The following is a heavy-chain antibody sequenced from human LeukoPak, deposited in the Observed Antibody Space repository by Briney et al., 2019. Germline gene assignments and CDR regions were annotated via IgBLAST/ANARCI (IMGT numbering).Heavy chain of an antibody. D-gene: IGHD4-11*01. CDR2: SNHRGDS. J-gene: IGHJ2*01. Sequence: PSETLSLTCAVHGGSFNGYYWTWIRQPPGKGLECIGESNHRGDSTYNAFLKSRATMSVDTSKNQFSLKLTSVTASDTAVYYCARMISSKPKGTYWYYDLWGRGTLVTVSS. CDR3: ARMISSKPKGTYWYYDL. V-gene: IGHV4-34*01. CDR1: GGSFNGYY.